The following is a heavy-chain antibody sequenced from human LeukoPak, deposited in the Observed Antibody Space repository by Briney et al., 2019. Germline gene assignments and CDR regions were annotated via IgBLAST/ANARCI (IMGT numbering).Heavy chain of an antibody. Sequence: ASVKVSCKASGYTFTSNYMHWVRQAPGQGLEWMGVIAPSSGNTGYAQKFQGRVTMTRNTSISTAYMELSSLRSEDTAVYYCAILEDIVVVVAATPNYYYYGMDVWGQGTTVTVSS. CDR1: GYTFTSNY. J-gene: IGHJ6*02. V-gene: IGHV1-46*01. CDR2: IAPSSGNT. D-gene: IGHD2-15*01. CDR3: AILEDIVVVVAATPNYYYYGMDV.